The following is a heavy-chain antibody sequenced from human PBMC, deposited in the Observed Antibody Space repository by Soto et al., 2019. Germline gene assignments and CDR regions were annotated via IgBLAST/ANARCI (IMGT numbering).Heavy chain of an antibody. D-gene: IGHD5-18*01. CDR2: INPNSGGT. V-gene: IGHV1-2*04. CDR1: GYTFTGYY. Sequence: QVQLVQSGAEVKKPGASVKVSCKASGYTFTGYYMHWVRQAPGQGLEWMGWINPNSGGTNYAQKFQGWVIMTRDTSISTAYLELSRLRSDGTAVYYCVRENVQQMVPGPGYSYGYSQGYWGQGTLVTDSS. CDR3: VRENVQQMVPGPGYSYGYSQGY. J-gene: IGHJ4*02.